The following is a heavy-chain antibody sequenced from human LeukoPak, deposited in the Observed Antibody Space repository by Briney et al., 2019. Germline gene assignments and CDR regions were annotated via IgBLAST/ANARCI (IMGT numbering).Heavy chain of an antibody. CDR1: EFTLSNYW. V-gene: IGHV3-74*01. Sequence: GGSLRLSCVASEFTLSNYWMHWVRQAPGKGLVWVSRLDSSGTNAVYADSVKGRFTISRDNANNTLFLQMNSLRAEDTAVYYCARGWGDAFDIWGQGTMVTVSS. CDR2: LDSSGTNA. J-gene: IGHJ3*02. CDR3: ARGWGDAFDI. D-gene: IGHD3-16*01.